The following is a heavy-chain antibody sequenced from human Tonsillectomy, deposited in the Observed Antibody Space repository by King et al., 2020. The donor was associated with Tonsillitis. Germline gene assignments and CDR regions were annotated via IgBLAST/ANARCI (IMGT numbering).Heavy chain of an antibody. D-gene: IGHD5-18*01. V-gene: IGHV3-7*03. J-gene: IGHJ6*02. Sequence: VQLVESGGGLVQPGGSLRLSCAASGFMFSNYWMSWVRQAPGKGLEWVANINQDGSEKYHVDAVKGRISISRDNAKNSLYLQMNSLRVDDTAVYYCARVDTVMGYHYYGMDGWGQGTTVAVSS. CDR1: GFMFSNYW. CDR2: INQDGSEK. CDR3: ARVDTVMGYHYYGMDG.